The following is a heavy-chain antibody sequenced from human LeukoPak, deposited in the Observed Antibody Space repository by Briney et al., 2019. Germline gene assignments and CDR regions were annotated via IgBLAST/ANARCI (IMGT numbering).Heavy chain of an antibody. V-gene: IGHV3-9*03. CDR3: AKADTIAVAGTIDY. J-gene: IGHJ4*02. D-gene: IGHD6-19*01. Sequence: GXSLRLSCAASGFTFDDYAMHWVRQAPGKGLEWVSGISWNSGSIVYADSVKGRFTISRDNAKNSLYLQMNSLRAEDMALYYCAKADTIAVAGTIDYWGQGTLVTVSS. CDR2: ISWNSGSI. CDR1: GFTFDDYA.